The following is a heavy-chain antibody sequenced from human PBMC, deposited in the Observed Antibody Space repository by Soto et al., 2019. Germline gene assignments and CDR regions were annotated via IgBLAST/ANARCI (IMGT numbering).Heavy chain of an antibody. Sequence: QVQLVQSGGEVKKPGASVEVSCRTSGYMFTTYGMSWVRQAPGQGLEWMAWISAYNGNKKYAQKFKGRLTLTTDTSPGTVLMELATRTSENTGTYFLPRTGGGMAARPLEYWGQGTLVTVSS. CDR2: ISAYNGNK. D-gene: IGHD6-6*01. J-gene: IGHJ4*02. CDR1: GYMFTTYG. V-gene: IGHV1-18*04. CDR3: PRTGGGMAARPLEY.